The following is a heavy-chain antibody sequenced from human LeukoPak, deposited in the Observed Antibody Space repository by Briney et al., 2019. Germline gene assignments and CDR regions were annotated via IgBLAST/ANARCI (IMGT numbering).Heavy chain of an antibody. CDR2: INHSGST. Sequence: SETLSLTCAVYGGSFSGYYWNWIRQPPGKGLEWIGEINHSGSTNYNPSLKSRVTISVDTSKNQFSLKLSSVTAADTAVYYCARGSYYYGSGSYFFALYYFDYWGQGTLVTVSS. CDR3: ARGSYYYGSGSYFFALYYFDY. J-gene: IGHJ4*02. CDR1: GGSFSGYY. D-gene: IGHD3-10*01. V-gene: IGHV4-34*01.